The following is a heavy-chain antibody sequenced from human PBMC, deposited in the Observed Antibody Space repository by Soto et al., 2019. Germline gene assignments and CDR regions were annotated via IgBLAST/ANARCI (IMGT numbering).Heavy chain of an antibody. D-gene: IGHD1-26*01. V-gene: IGHV1-69*13. J-gene: IGHJ4*02. CDR2: IIPIFGTA. CDR1: GGTFSSYA. Sequence: SVKVSFKASGGTFSSYAISWVRQAPGQGLEWMGGIIPIFGTANYAQKFQGRVTITADESTSTAYMELSSLRSEDTAVYYCARVPTRERNYFDYWGQGTLVTVSS. CDR3: ARVPTRERNYFDY.